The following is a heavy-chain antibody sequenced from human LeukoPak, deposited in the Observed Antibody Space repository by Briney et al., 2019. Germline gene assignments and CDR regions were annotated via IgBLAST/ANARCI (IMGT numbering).Heavy chain of an antibody. D-gene: IGHD2-2*01. J-gene: IGHJ4*02. V-gene: IGHV3-30*18. CDR2: ISYNGSKI. CDR1: GFTLSTYG. Sequence: GGSLRLSCAASGFTLSTYGMHWVRQAPGKGLEWVAVISYNGSKIYYADSVKGRFTISRDNSKNTLHLQMNSLRAEDTAVYYCAKDGGRVVVLPALGLGYWGQGTLDTVSS. CDR3: AKDGGRVVVLPALGLGY.